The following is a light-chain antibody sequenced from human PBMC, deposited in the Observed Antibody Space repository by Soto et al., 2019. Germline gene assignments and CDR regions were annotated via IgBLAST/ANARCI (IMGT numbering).Light chain of an antibody. Sequence: DIQMTQSPSSLSSSVGDIVTITCRASQNINRRLAWYQQKPGKAPNLLIYDASSLESGVPARFSGGGSGTEFTLTISSLQPDDFSTFYCQQYNNYPWTFGQGTKVDIK. CDR3: QQYNNYPWT. J-gene: IGKJ1*01. CDR2: DAS. CDR1: QNINRR. V-gene: IGKV1-5*01.